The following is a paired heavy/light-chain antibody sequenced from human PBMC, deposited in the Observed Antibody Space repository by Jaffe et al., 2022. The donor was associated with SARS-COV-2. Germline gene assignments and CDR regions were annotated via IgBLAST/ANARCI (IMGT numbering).Light chain of an antibody. Sequence: DIQMAQSPSTLSASVGDRVTITCRASQTISDWVAWYQQKPGKAPKLLIYRASTLGSGIPSRFSGSGSGTEFTLTISSLQPDDFATYYCQQYNSYSTFGQGTKLEIK. CDR3: QQYNSYST. CDR2: RAS. J-gene: IGKJ2*01. CDR1: QTISDW. V-gene: IGKV1-5*03.
Heavy chain of an antibody. CDR1: GFSLTTNGVG. Sequence: QITLKESGPSLVKPTQTLTLTCSFSGFSLTTNGVGVGWIRQPPGKALEWLALVYWDDTKRYSPSLKSRITVTTDTSKNQVVLTMTNMDPVDTATYFCAHGSHSWDFDSWGQGTLVTVSS. CDR2: VYWDDTK. CDR3: AHGSHSWDFDS. V-gene: IGHV2-5*02. D-gene: IGHD2-2*01. J-gene: IGHJ4*02.